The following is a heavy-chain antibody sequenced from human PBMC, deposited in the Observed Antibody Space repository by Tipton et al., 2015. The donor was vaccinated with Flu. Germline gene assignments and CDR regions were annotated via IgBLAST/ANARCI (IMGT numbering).Heavy chain of an antibody. D-gene: IGHD2-2*01. V-gene: IGHV4-38-2*02. Sequence: TLSLTCSVSGDSIGSDYYWGWIRQPPGQGLEWIGNIHRSGTTYINPSLKSRVTISVDASMSQFSLQLTSVTAADTAVYYCARDPSLGMPDYFDSWGQGILVTASS. CDR1: GDSIGSDYY. CDR2: IHRSGTT. J-gene: IGHJ4*02. CDR3: ARDPSLGMPDYFDS.